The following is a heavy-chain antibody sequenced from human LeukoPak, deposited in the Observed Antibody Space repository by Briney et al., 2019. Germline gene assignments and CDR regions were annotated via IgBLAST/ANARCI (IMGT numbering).Heavy chain of an antibody. Sequence: ASVKVSCKASGYTFTSYAMHWVRQAPGQRLEWMGWINAGNGNTKYSQKFQGRVTITRDTSASTAYMELSSLRSEDTAVYYCARDSGYCSGGSCYPNFDYWGQGTLVTVSS. CDR1: GYTFTSYA. J-gene: IGHJ4*02. CDR2: INAGNGNT. V-gene: IGHV1-3*01. CDR3: ARDSGYCSGGSCYPNFDY. D-gene: IGHD2-15*01.